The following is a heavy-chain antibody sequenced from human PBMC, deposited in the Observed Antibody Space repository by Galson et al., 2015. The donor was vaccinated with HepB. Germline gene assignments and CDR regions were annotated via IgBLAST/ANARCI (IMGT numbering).Heavy chain of an antibody. CDR3: ARDVETGDGGGGGY. V-gene: IGHV1-46*01. Sequence: SVKVSCKASGYSFTSYYMHWVRQAPGQGLEWMGIINPSGGSTRYAQKIQGRVSMTRDTSTSTVYMDLSGLRSEDTAIYYCARDVETGDGGGGGYWGQGTLVTVSS. J-gene: IGHJ4*02. CDR2: INPSGGST. CDR1: GYSFTSYY. D-gene: IGHD2-21*01.